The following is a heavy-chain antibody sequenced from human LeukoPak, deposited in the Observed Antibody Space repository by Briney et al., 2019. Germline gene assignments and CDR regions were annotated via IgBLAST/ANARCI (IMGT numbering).Heavy chain of an antibody. D-gene: IGHD6-19*01. CDR2: INPSGGST. CDR1: GYTFTSYY. CDR3: ASDSSGWYYFDY. V-gene: IGHV1-46*01. Sequence: ASVKVSCKASGYTFTSYYMHWVRQAPGQGLEWMGIINPSGGSTSYAQKFQGRVTMTRDMSTSTVYMELSSLRSEDTAVYYCASDSSGWYYFDYWGQGTLVTVSS. J-gene: IGHJ4*02.